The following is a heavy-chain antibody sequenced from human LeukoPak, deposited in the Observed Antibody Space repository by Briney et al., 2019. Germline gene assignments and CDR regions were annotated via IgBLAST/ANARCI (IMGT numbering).Heavy chain of an antibody. V-gene: IGHV3-48*01. CDR2: ISSSSNKV. CDR3: VRTLGYCSGTSCLYGMDV. CDR1: GFAISDYS. J-gene: IGHJ6*02. D-gene: IGHD2-2*01. Sequence: GGSLRLSCAASGFAISDYSMNWVRQVPGKGLEWVSYISSSSNKVYYADSVKCRFTISRDNAKNTLYLQMSSLRVEDTAVYYCVRTLGYCSGTSCLYGMDVWGQGTTVTVSS.